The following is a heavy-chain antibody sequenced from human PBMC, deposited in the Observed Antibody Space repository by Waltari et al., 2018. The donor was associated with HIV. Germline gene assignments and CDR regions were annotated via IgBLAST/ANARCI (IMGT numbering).Heavy chain of an antibody. D-gene: IGHD3-16*02. CDR1: GGSISSYH. V-gene: IGHV4-4*07. CDR3: ARGLRLGELSLYKYAFDI. CDR2: IYTSGST. J-gene: IGHJ3*02. Sequence: QVQLGESGPGRVKPSETLSLPCTVSGGSISSYHWSWIGLAAGQGLEWIGRIYTSGSTNYNPSLKSRVTLSVDTSMNQFSLKLSSVTAADTAVYYCARGLRLGELSLYKYAFDIWGQGTMVTVSS.